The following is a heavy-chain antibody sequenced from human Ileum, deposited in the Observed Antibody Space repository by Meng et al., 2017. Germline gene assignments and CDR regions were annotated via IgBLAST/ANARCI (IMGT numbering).Heavy chain of an antibody. CDR2: IKKDGSEK. Sequence: GGSLRLSCAASGFTFSEFWMNWFRQAPGNGLEWVANIKKDGSEKYYMDSVRGRFTISRDNAKNSQYLEMNSLTFDDTAVYYCAGGAGWLVDYWGQGTLVTVSS. CDR1: GFTFSEFW. V-gene: IGHV3-7*04. J-gene: IGHJ4*02. D-gene: IGHD6-19*01. CDR3: AGGAGWLVDY.